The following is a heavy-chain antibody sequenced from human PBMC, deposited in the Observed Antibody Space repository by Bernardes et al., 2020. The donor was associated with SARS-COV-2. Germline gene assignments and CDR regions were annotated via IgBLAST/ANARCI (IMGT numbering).Heavy chain of an antibody. CDR1: GFTFSSYA. CDR3: AKVGSLSLLGFDY. V-gene: IGHV3-23*01. D-gene: IGHD3-10*01. J-gene: IGHJ4*02. CDR2: ISGSGGST. Sequence: GGSLRLSCAASGFTFSSYAMNWVRQAPGKGLEWVSAISGSGGSTYYADSVKGRFTISRDNSKNTLYLQMNSLRAEDTAVYYCAKVGSLSLLGFDYWGQGTLVTVSS.